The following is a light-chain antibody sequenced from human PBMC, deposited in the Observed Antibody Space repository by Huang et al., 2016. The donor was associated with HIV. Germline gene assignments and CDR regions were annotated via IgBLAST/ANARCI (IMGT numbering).Light chain of an antibody. J-gene: IGKJ1*01. CDR2: DTS. Sequence: DTQMTQSPSSLSASVGDTVTITCQASQDIKNYVNWYQHKLGKAPKVLIYDTSNLETGVPSRFSGSGSGTDFTFTIRSLQPEDFATDYCQQYDNLPWTFGQGTKVEVK. CDR3: QQYDNLPWT. CDR1: QDIKNY. V-gene: IGKV1-33*01.